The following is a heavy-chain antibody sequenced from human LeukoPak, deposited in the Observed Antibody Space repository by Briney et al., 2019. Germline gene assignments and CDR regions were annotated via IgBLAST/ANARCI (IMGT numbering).Heavy chain of an antibody. CDR2: ISYDGSNK. CDR1: GFTFSSYE. CDR3: ARDGYYYGSGSYYPFDY. Sequence: GGSLRLSCAASGFTFSSYEMNWVRQAPGKGLEWVAVISYDGSNKYYADSVKGRFTISRDNSKNTLYLQMNSLRAEDTAVYYCARDGYYYGSGSYYPFDYWGQGTLVTVSS. V-gene: IGHV3-30*04. D-gene: IGHD3-10*01. J-gene: IGHJ4*02.